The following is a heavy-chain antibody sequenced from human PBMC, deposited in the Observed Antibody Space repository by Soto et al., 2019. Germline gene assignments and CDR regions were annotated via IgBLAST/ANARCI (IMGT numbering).Heavy chain of an antibody. V-gene: IGHV3-73*01. CDR3: TTREGHYGDYYYYGMDV. J-gene: IGHJ6*02. CDR2: MRSKVNSYAT. Sequence: GGSLGLSCAASGFTFSGSAMHWVRQASGKGLEWVGRMRSKVNSYATAYAASVKGRFTISRDDSKNTAYLQMNSLKTEDTAVYYCTTREGHYGDYYYYGMDVWGQGTTVTVSS. D-gene: IGHD4-17*01. CDR1: GFTFSGSA.